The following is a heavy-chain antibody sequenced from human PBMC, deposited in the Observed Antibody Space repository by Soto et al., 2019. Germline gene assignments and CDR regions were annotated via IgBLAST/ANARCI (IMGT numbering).Heavy chain of an antibody. V-gene: IGHV3-7*01. CDR3: ARDSVTAASTD. D-gene: IGHD2-2*01. Sequence: GGSLRLSCAASGFTFSSFWMRWVRQAPGKGLEWVASIKQNGREKYYLDSLKGRFTISRDNAKNSLYLQMNSLKAEDTALYYGARDSVTAASTDWGKGTLVTVSS. CDR2: IKQNGREK. CDR1: GFTFSSFW. J-gene: IGHJ4*02.